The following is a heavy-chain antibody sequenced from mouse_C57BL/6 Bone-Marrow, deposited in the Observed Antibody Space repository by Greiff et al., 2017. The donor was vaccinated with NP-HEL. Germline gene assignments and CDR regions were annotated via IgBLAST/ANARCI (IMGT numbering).Heavy chain of an antibody. CDR3: IYYDYDVAYWYFDV. D-gene: IGHD2-4*01. J-gene: IGHJ1*03. CDR2: IYPVSGET. V-gene: IGHV1-11*01. Sequence: QVQLQQSGAELASPGASVTLSCKASGYTFTDHIMNWVKKRPGQGLEWIGRIYPVSGETNYNQKFMGKATFSVDRSSSTVYMVLNSLTSEDPAVYYFIYYDYDVAYWYFDVWGTGTTVTVSS. CDR1: GYTFTDHI.